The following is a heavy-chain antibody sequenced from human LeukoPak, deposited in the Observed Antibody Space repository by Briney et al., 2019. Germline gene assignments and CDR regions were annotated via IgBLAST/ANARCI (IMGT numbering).Heavy chain of an antibody. D-gene: IGHD6-13*01. CDR2: ISAYNGNT. Sequence: ASVKVSCKASGYAFIRYHIHWVRQAPGQGLEWMGWISAYNGNTNYAQKLQGRVTMTTDTSTSTAYMELRSLRSDDTAVYYCARAGGSSSWPYNWFDPWGQGTLVTVSS. V-gene: IGHV1-18*01. J-gene: IGHJ5*02. CDR1: GYAFIRYH. CDR3: ARAGGSSSWPYNWFDP.